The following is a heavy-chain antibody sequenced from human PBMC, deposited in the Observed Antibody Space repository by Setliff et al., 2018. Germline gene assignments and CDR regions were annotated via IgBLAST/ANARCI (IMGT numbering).Heavy chain of an antibody. J-gene: IGHJ5*02. CDR3: ARDRGYCSSTSCYDGFDP. V-gene: IGHV1-46*01. CDR2: INPSGGTT. Sequence: ASVKVSCKASGYTFTRYYMHWVRQAPGQGLEWMGIINPSGGTTSYAQKFQGWVTMTRDTSISTAYMELSRLRSDDTAVYYCARDRGYCSSTSCYDGFDPWGQGTLVTVSS. D-gene: IGHD2-2*01. CDR1: GYTFTRYY.